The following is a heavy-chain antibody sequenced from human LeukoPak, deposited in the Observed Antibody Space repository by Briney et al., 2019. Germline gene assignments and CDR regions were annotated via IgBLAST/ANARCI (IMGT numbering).Heavy chain of an antibody. D-gene: IGHD3-9*01. CDR3: ARDFEDWFDP. CDR2: IKQDGSEK. J-gene: IGHJ5*02. V-gene: IGHV3-7*01. CDR1: GFTFSSYW. Sequence: GGSLRLSCAAYGFTFSSYWMSWVRQAPGKGLEWVANIKQDGSEKYYVDSVKGRFTISRDNAKNSLYLQMNSLRAEDTAVYYCARDFEDWFDPWGQGTLVTVSS.